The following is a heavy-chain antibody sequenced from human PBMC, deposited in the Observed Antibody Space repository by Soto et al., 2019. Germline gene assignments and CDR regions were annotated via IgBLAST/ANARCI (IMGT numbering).Heavy chain of an antibody. J-gene: IGHJ6*02. Sequence: QVQLVQSGAEVKKPGSSVTVSCKASGGTFSSYAISWVRQAPGQGLEWMGRIIPFIGTANYAKKFQGRVTNAADESTSTAYMELTSRRSEDTAVYDCARVVMTTVPASYYYGMDVWGQWTTFTVSS. CDR2: IIPFIGTA. D-gene: IGHD4-4*01. CDR1: GGTFSSYA. V-gene: IGHV1-69*18. CDR3: ARVVMTTVPASYYYGMDV.